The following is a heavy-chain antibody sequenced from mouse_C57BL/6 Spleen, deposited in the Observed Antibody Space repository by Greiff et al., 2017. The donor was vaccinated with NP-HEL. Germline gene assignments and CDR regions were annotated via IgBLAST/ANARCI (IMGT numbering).Heavy chain of an antibody. J-gene: IGHJ4*01. D-gene: IGHD2-1*01. Sequence: VQLQQSGAELARPGASVKMSCKASGYTFTSYTMHWVKQRPGQGLEWIGYINPSSGYTKYNQKFKDKATLTADKSSSTAYMQLSSLTSEDSAVYYCASLYYALEGSYAMDYWGQGTSVTVSS. V-gene: IGHV1-4*01. CDR1: GYTFTSYT. CDR2: INPSSGYT. CDR3: ASLYYALEGSYAMDY.